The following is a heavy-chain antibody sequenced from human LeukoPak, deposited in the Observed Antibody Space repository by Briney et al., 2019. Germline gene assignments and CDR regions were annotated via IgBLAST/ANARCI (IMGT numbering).Heavy chain of an antibody. CDR1: GFTFDDYA. V-gene: IGHV3-9*01. J-gene: IGHJ4*02. Sequence: GGSLRLSCAVSGFTFDDYAMHWVRQVPGKGLEWVSGINWNSDSIGYADSVKGRFTTSRDNAKNSLYLQMNSLRVEDTAVYYCARDAEVYSSGTYFHYWGQGTLVTVSS. D-gene: IGHD6-19*01. CDR2: INWNSDSI. CDR3: ARDAEVYSSGTYFHY.